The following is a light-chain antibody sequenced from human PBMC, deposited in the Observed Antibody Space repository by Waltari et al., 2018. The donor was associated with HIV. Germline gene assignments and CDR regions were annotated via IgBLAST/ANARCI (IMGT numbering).Light chain of an antibody. CDR1: RNLLYSPNNTNF. Sequence: DIVMTQFPDSLAVSLGERATINCKSSRNLLYSPNNTNFLARYQQKAGQPPKLLVYWASTRESGVPDRFRGSGSGTDFALTISTLQAEDVAIYYCQPYYSTPLTFGGGTKVEIK. J-gene: IGKJ4*01. CDR3: QPYYSTPLT. V-gene: IGKV4-1*01. CDR2: WAS.